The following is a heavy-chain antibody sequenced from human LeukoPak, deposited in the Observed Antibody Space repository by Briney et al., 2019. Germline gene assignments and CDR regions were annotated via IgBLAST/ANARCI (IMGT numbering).Heavy chain of an antibody. J-gene: IGHJ4*02. D-gene: IGHD2-15*01. Sequence: TGVSLRLSCAASGFTYSSYGMHWVRQDPGKGLEWVAFIRYDGSNKYYADSVKGRFTISRDNSKNTLYLQMNSLRAEDTAVYYCAKDRDIVVVVAAQGGFDYWGQGTLVTVSS. CDR3: AKDRDIVVVVAAQGGFDY. V-gene: IGHV3-30*02. CDR2: IRYDGSNK. CDR1: GFTYSSYG.